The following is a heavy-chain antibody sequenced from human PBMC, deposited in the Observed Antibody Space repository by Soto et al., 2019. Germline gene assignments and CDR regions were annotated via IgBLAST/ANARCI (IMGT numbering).Heavy chain of an antibody. CDR2: IYSGGST. Sequence: EVQLVESGGGLVQPGGSLRLSCAASGFTVSSNYMSWVRQAPGKGLEWVSVIYSGGSTYYADSVKGRFTISRDNSKNTLYLQMNSLRAEDTAVYCCACWEQRGIFDYWGQGTLVTVSS. D-gene: IGHD6-25*01. V-gene: IGHV3-66*01. CDR1: GFTVSSNY. J-gene: IGHJ4*02. CDR3: ACWEQRGIFDY.